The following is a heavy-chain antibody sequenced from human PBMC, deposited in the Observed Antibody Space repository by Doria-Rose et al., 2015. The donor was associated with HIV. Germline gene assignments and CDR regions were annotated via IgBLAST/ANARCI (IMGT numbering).Heavy chain of an antibody. D-gene: IGHD6-13*01. Sequence: QESGPALVKPTETLTLTCTVSGVSLSSPGMGVSWIRQPPGKALEWLANIFSDHEGSCKTSLKSRLSISRCTSKSQVVLTMTDMDPVDTATYYCARIKSSRCYHKYYFDFWGQGTLVIVSA. V-gene: IGHV2-26*01. CDR1: GVSLSSPGMG. CDR3: ARIKSSRCYHKYYFDF. CDR2: IFSDHEG. J-gene: IGHJ4*02.